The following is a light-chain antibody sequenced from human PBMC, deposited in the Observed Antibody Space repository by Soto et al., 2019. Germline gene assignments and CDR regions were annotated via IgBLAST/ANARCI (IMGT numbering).Light chain of an antibody. CDR1: QSISSW. CDR2: DAS. CDR3: QQYNSYPA. J-gene: IGKJ1*01. Sequence: DIQMTQSPSTLSASVGDRVTITCRAIQSISSWLAWYQQKPGKAPKLLIYDASSLESGVPSRFSGSGSGTEFTFTFSSLQPDDFATYYCQQYNSYPAFGQGTKGDIK. V-gene: IGKV1-5*01.